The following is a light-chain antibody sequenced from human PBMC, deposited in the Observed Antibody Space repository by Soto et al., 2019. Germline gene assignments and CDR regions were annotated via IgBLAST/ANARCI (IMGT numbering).Light chain of an antibody. V-gene: IGKV4-1*01. CDR3: QQYYSTPPPWT. CDR2: WAS. CDR1: QSVLYSSNNKNY. J-gene: IGKJ1*01. Sequence: DIVMTQSPDSLAVSLGERATINCKSSQSVLYSSNNKNYLAWYQQKPGQPPKLRIYWASTRESGVPDRFSGSGSGTDFTLTISSLQAEDVAVYYCQQYYSTPPPWTFGQGTKVEIK.